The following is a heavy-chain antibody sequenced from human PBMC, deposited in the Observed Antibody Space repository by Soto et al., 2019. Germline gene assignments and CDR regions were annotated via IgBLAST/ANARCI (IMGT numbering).Heavy chain of an antibody. CDR1: GFTFSSYG. CDR3: ARGFYRFGELLFDYYYYGMDV. D-gene: IGHD3-10*01. J-gene: IGHJ6*02. V-gene: IGHV3-33*01. Sequence: GGSLRLSCAASGFTFSSYGMHWVRQAPGKGLEWVAVIWYDGSNKYYADSVKGRFTISRDNSKNTLYLQMNSLRAEDTAVYYCARGFYRFGELLFDYYYYGMDVWGQGTTVTVSS. CDR2: IWYDGSNK.